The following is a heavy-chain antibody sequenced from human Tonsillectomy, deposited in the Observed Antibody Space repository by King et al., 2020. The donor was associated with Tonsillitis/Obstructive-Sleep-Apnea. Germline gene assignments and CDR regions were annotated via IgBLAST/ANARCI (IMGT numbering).Heavy chain of an antibody. CDR1: GGSISSYY. V-gene: IGHV4-59*01. CDR3: ARGYSSTSCYNNWFDP. D-gene: IGHD2-2*02. J-gene: IGHJ5*02. CDR2: IYYSGST. Sequence: VQLQESGPGLAKPSETLSLTCIVSGGSISSYYWSWSRQPPGKGQEWIGYIYYSGSTNSNPSLKSRVTISVDTSKNQISLELSPVTAADTAVYYCARGYSSTSCYNNWFDPWGQGTLVTVSS.